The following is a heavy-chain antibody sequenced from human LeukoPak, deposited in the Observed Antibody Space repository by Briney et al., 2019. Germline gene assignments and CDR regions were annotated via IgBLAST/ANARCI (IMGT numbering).Heavy chain of an antibody. Sequence: GGSLRLSCVVSGFTFTNYWMQWVRQVPGKGLVWVARMNSDGTSIIHADSVKGRFTISRDNAENTLYLQMNSLRPEDTALYYCAKSQSGVFDVWGQGTMVIVSS. CDR2: MNSDGTSI. CDR1: GFTFTNYW. V-gene: IGHV3-74*01. CDR3: AKSQSGVFDV. J-gene: IGHJ3*01. D-gene: IGHD2-15*01.